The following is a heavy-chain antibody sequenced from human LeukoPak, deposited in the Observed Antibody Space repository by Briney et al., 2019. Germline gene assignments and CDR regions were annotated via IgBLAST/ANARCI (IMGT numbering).Heavy chain of an antibody. CDR2: ISSSGSYI. Sequence: GGSLRLSSAASGFTFSSYSMNWVRQAPGKGLEWVSSISSSGSYINYADSVKGRFTISRDNAKNSLYLQMNSLRAEDTAVFYCARDRGSIGGTLDYWGQGTLVTVSS. D-gene: IGHD6-6*01. CDR3: ARDRGSIGGTLDY. V-gene: IGHV3-21*01. CDR1: GFTFSSYS. J-gene: IGHJ4*02.